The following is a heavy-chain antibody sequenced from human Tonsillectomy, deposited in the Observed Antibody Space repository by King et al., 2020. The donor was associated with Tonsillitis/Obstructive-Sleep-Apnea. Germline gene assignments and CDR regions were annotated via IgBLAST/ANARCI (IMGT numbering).Heavy chain of an antibody. CDR3: ARDHDYGGHFDY. CDR1: GFTFTSSA. V-gene: IGHV3-30*04. D-gene: IGHD4-23*01. J-gene: IGHJ4*02. Sequence: VQLVESGGGVVQPGRSLRLSCAASGFTFTSSAIHWVRQAPGKGLEWVALISYDVSHKFYADSVKGRFTISRDNSKNTLYLQMNSLRAEDTALYYCARDHDYGGHFDYWGQGTPVTVSS. CDR2: ISYDVSHK.